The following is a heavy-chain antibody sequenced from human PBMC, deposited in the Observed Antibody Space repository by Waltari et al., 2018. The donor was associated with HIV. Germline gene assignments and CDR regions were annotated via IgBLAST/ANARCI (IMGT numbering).Heavy chain of an antibody. CDR1: GFTFSNAW. CDR2: IKSKTDGGTT. CDR3: TTDDSSGAYFDY. V-gene: IGHV3-15*01. D-gene: IGHD3-22*01. J-gene: IGHJ4*02. Sequence: EVQLVESGGGLVKPGGSLRLSCAASGFTFSNAWMSWVRQAPGKGLEWVGRIKSKTDGGTTDYAAPVKGRFTISRDDSKNTLYLQMNSLKTEDTAVYYCTTDDSSGAYFDYWGQGTLVTVSS.